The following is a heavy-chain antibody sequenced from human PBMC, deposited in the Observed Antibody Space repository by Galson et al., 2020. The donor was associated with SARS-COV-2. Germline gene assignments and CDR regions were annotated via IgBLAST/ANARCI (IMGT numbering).Heavy chain of an antibody. D-gene: IGHD3-16*02. V-gene: IGHV4-59*01. CDR3: ARGDYVWGSYRA. CDR1: GGSISSYY. CDR2: IYYSGST. J-gene: IGHJ4*02. Sequence: SETLSLTCTASGGSISSYYWSWIRQPPGKGLEWIGYIYYSGSTNYNPSLKSRITISVDTSKNQFSLKLRSVTAADTAVYYCARGDYVWGSYRAWGQGTLVTVSS.